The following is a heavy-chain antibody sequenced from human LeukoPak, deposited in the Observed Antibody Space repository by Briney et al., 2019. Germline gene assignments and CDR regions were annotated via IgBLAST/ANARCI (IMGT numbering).Heavy chain of an antibody. V-gene: IGHV4-31*03. CDR1: GGSISSGGYY. CDR3: ASAAPHPYTGPYYYMDV. D-gene: IGHD1-14*01. J-gene: IGHJ6*03. Sequence: PSQTLSLTCTVSGGSISSGGYYWSWIRQHPGKGLEWIGYIYYSGSTYYNPSLKSRVTISVDTSKNQFSLKLSSVTAADTAVYYSASAAPHPYTGPYYYMDVWGKGTTVTVSS. CDR2: IYYSGST.